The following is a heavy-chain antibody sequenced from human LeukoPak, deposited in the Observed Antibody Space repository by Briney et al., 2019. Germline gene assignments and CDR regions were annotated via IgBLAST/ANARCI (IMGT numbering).Heavy chain of an antibody. V-gene: IGHV3-33*06. CDR3: AKDRRSPGYYYYGMDV. J-gene: IGHJ6*02. Sequence: GGSLRLSCAASGFTFSSYGMHWVRQAPGKGLEWVAVIWYDGSNKYYADSVKGRFTISRDNSKNTLYLQMNSLRAEDTAVYYCAKDRRSPGYYYYGMDVWGQGTTVTVSS. CDR2: IWYDGSNK. CDR1: GFTFSSYG.